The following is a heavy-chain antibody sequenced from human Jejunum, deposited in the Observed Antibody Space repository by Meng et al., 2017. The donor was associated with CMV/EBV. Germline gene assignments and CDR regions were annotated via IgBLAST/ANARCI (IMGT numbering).Heavy chain of an antibody. J-gene: IGHJ5*02. Sequence: SISSYYWSWSRQPPGKGLEWIGYIYCRGSRNYNPSLKGRVTISVDTSKNQFSLKLRSVTAADTAVYYCARGDHCDSISCYPHWFDPWGQGTLVTVSS. CDR2: IYCRGSR. CDR3: ARGDHCDSISCYPHWFDP. D-gene: IGHD2-2*01. CDR1: SISSYY. V-gene: IGHV4-59*01.